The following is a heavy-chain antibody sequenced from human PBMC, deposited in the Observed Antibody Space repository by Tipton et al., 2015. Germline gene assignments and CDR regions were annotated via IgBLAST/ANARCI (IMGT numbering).Heavy chain of an antibody. V-gene: IGHV4-59*11. Sequence: LRLSCAASGFDFSGTGIHWVRQASGKGLEWVGNIYYSGSTKYNPSLKSRVTISVDTSKNQFSLKLSSVTAADTAVYYCARHSVAKKVLDYWGQGTLVTVSS. CDR2: IYYSGST. D-gene: IGHD6-19*01. J-gene: IGHJ4*02. CDR3: ARHSVAKKVLDY. CDR1: GFDFSGTG.